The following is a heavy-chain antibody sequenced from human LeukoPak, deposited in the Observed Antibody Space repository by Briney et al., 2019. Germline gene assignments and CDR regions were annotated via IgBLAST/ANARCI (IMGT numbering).Heavy chain of an antibody. V-gene: IGHV1-8*02. Sequence: ASVKVSCKASGYTFTSYGISWVRQATGQGLEWMGWMNPNSGNTGYAQKFQGRVTMTRNTSISTAYMELSSLRSEDTAVYYCARGEYSSGSVWFDPWGQGTLVTVSS. CDR3: ARGEYSSGSVWFDP. CDR1: GYTFTSYG. CDR2: MNPNSGNT. D-gene: IGHD6-19*01. J-gene: IGHJ5*02.